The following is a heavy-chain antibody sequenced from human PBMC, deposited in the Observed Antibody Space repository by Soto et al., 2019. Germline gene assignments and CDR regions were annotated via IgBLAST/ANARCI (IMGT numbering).Heavy chain of an antibody. J-gene: IGHJ4*02. CDR2: IWYDGSNK. CDR3: ARGPYGGARWIDD. CDR1: GFTFSSYG. V-gene: IGHV3-33*01. Sequence: PGGSLRLSCAASGFTFSSYGMHWVRQAPGKGLEWVAVIWYDGSNKYYADSVKGRFTISRDNSKNTLYLQMNSLRAEDTAVYYCARGPYGGARWIDDWGQGTLVTVSS. D-gene: IGHD4-17*01.